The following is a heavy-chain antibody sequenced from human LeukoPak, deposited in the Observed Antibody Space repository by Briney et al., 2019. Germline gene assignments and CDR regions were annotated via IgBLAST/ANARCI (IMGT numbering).Heavy chain of an antibody. J-gene: IGHJ4*02. Sequence: GGSLRLSCAASGFTVSTNYMSWVRQAPGKGLEWVSVSYSGGSSYYADSMKGRFTISRDNSKNTLYLQMNSLRAEDTAVYFCARDGRLPLWGQGTLVTVSS. CDR3: ARDGRLPL. V-gene: IGHV3-53*01. D-gene: IGHD6-25*01. CDR2: SYSGGSS. CDR1: GFTVSTNY.